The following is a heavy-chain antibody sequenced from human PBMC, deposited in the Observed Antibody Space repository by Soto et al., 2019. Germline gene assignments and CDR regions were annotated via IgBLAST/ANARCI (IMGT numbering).Heavy chain of an antibody. CDR3: AKDLGLTYYYGSGKENWFDP. CDR1: GFTFSSYA. J-gene: IGHJ5*02. Sequence: PGGSLRLSCAASGFTFSSYAMSWVRQAPGKGLEWVSAISGSGGSTYYADSVKGRFTISRDNSKNTLYLQMNSLRAEDTAVYYCAKDLGLTYYYGSGKENWFDPWGQGTLVTVSS. CDR2: ISGSGGST. D-gene: IGHD3-10*01. V-gene: IGHV3-23*01.